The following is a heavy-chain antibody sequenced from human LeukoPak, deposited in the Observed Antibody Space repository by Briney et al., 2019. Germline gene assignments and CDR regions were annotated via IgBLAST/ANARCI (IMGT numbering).Heavy chain of an antibody. CDR1: GGSISSGSYY. V-gene: IGHV4-61*02. CDR3: ARDLAYSSSSGWFDP. D-gene: IGHD6-6*01. CDR2: IYTSGST. Sequence: PSETLSLTCTVSGGSISSGSYYWSWIRQPAGKGLEWIGRIYTSGSTKYNPSLKSRVTISVDTSKNQFSLKLSSVTAADTAVYYCARDLAYSSSSGWFDPWGQGTLVTVSS. J-gene: IGHJ5*02.